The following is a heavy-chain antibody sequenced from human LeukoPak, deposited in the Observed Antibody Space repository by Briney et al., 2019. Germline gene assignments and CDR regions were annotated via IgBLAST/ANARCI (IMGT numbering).Heavy chain of an antibody. V-gene: IGHV3-23*01. CDR2: ISGSGGST. CDR1: GFTFSSYA. D-gene: IGHD3-22*01. J-gene: IGHJ3*02. Sequence: GGSLRLSCAASGFTFSSYAMSWVRQAPGKGLEWVSAISGSGGSTYYADSVKGWFTISRDNSKNTLYLQMNSLRAEDTAVYYCARDRDSSGYYYLYDAFDIWGQGTMVTVSS. CDR3: ARDRDSSGYYYLYDAFDI.